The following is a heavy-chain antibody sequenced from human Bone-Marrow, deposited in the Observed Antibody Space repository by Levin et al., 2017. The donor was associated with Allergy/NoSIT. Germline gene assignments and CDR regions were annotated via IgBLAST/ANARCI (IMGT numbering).Heavy chain of an antibody. J-gene: IGHJ6*03. D-gene: IGHD2-15*01. CDR2: IIPIFGLP. CDR3: ARLTGDCSGGACLSRYFYYYMDV. V-gene: IGHV1-69*13. CDR1: GGTFSSHG. Sequence: SVKVSCKASGGTFSSHGIAWVRQAPGQGLEWMGGIIPIFGLPNYAQKFQGRVTISADESTNTAYMELSSLRSDDTAVFYCARLTGDCSGGACLSRYFYYYMDVWGKGTTVTVSS.